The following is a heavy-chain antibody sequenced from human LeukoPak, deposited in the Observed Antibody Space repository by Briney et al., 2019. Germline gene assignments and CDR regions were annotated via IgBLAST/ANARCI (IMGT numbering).Heavy chain of an antibody. D-gene: IGHD2-2*01. V-gene: IGHV3-30*19. CDR1: GFTFSSYW. Sequence: GGSLTLSCVTPGFTFSSYWMSWVRQAPGKGLEWVAIISYDGSNKYYADAVKGRFTISRDNSKNTLYLRMNSLRAEDTAVYYCARVTRMVVVVPAANEPSYYYYYVDVWGKGTTVTVSS. J-gene: IGHJ6*03. CDR2: ISYDGSNK. CDR3: ARVTRMVVVVPAANEPSYYYYYVDV.